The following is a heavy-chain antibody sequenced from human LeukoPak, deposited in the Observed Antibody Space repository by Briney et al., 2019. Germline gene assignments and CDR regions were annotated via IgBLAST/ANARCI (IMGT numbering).Heavy chain of an antibody. D-gene: IGHD1-26*01. J-gene: IGHJ4*02. CDR3: AKIVVRENDF. CDR1: GFTFSSCA. V-gene: IGHV3-23*01. Sequence: GGSLRLSCAASGFTFSSCAISWVRQAPGKGLEWVSAISGSGGTYYADSVKGRFTISRDNSKNTLYLQMNSLRAEDTAVYYCAKIVVRENDFWGQGTLVTVSS. CDR2: ISGSGGT.